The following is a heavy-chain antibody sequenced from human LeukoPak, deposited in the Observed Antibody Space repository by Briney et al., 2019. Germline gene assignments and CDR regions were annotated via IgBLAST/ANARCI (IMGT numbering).Heavy chain of an antibody. J-gene: IGHJ4*02. CDR1: GYTFTGYY. D-gene: IGHD3-22*01. CDR3: ARDHYDSSDHDDY. V-gene: IGHV1-2*02. Sequence: ASVKVSCKASGYTFTGYYMHWVRQAPGQGLEWMGWINPNSGGTNYAQKFQDRVTMTRDTSISTAYMELSRLRSDDTAVYYCARDHYDSSDHDDYWGQGTLVTVSS. CDR2: INPNSGGT.